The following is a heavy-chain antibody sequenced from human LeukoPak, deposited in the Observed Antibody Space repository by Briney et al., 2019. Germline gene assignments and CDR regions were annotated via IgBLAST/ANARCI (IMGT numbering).Heavy chain of an antibody. V-gene: IGHV1-46*01. CDR3: ARDVRDSGSYQRFDY. CDR2: INPSSGST. CDR1: GYTFTSYY. D-gene: IGHD1-26*01. J-gene: IGHJ4*02. Sequence: ASVKVSCKASGYTFTSYYMHWVRQAPGQGLEWMGIINPSSGSTSYAQKFQGRVTMTRDTSTSTVYMELSSLRSEDTAVYYCARDVRDSGSYQRFDYWGQGTLVTVSS.